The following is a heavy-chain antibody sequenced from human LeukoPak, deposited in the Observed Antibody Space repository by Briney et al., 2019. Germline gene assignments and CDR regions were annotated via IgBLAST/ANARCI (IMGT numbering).Heavy chain of an antibody. CDR3: ARGSPNYDFWSGDFDWLLSGPDY. Sequence: GGSLRLSCATSGFTFSSYAMHRVRQAPGKGLEWVAGISYDGSNKYYADSVKGRFTISRDNSKNTLYLQMNSLRAEDTAVYYCARGSPNYDFWSGDFDWLLSGPDYWGQGTLVTVSS. CDR2: ISYDGSNK. V-gene: IGHV3-30-3*01. D-gene: IGHD3-3*01. J-gene: IGHJ4*02. CDR1: GFTFSSYA.